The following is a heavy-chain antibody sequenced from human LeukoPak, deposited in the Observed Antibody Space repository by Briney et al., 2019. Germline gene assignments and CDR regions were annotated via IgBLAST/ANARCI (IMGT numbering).Heavy chain of an antibody. J-gene: IGHJ4*02. CDR1: GFTFSNAW. V-gene: IGHV3-15*01. D-gene: IGHD2-21*02. CDR3: ATCNGDCYFNF. CDR2: VKSKAVGETT. Sequence: GGSLRLSCAASGFTFSNAWMNWVRQAPGKGLDWVARVKSKAVGETTSYAAPVKGRFSILRDDSRDMVYLQMNSLEAEDTAVYYCATCNGDCYFNFWGQGTLVIVSS.